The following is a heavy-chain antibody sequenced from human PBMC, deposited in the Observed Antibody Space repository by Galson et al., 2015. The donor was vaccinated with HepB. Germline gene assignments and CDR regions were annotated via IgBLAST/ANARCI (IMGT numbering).Heavy chain of an antibody. CDR2: ISSSSSYI. Sequence: SLRLSCAASGFTFSSYSMNWVRQAPGKGLEWVSSISSSSSYIYYADSVKGRFTISRDNAKNSLYLQMNSLRAEDTAVYYCARGPRGSSYGLGYWGQGTLVTVSS. CDR1: GFTFSSYS. J-gene: IGHJ4*02. V-gene: IGHV3-21*01. CDR3: ARGPRGSSYGLGY. D-gene: IGHD5-18*01.